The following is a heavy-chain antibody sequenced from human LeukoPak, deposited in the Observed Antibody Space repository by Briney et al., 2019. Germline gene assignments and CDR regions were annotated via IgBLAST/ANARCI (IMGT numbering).Heavy chain of an antibody. CDR2: IYYSGST. J-gene: IGHJ5*02. CDR1: GGSISSYY. Sequence: KPSETLSLTCTVSGGSISSYYWSWIRQPPGKGLEWIGYIYYSGSTNYNPSLKSRVTISVDTSKNQFSLKLSSVTAADTAVYYCARVSYYDSSGSPQFDPWGQGILVTVSS. V-gene: IGHV4-59*01. CDR3: ARVSYYDSSGSPQFDP. D-gene: IGHD3-22*01.